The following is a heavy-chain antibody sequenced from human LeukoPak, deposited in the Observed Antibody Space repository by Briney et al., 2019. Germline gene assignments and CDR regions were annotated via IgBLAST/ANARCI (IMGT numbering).Heavy chain of an antibody. D-gene: IGHD3-3*01. V-gene: IGHV3-7*01. CDR3: ARDFPWSGYYAPPGLDY. J-gene: IGHJ4*02. CDR1: GFTFSSYW. Sequence: GGSLRLSCAASGFTFSSYWMSWVRQAPGKGLEWVANIKQGGSEKYYVDSVKGRFTISRDNAKNSLYLQMNSLRAEDTAVYYCARDFPWSGYYAPPGLDYWGQGTLVTVSS. CDR2: IKQGGSEK.